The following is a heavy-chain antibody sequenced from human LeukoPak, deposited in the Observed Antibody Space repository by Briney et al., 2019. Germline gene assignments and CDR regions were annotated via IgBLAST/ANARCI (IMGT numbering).Heavy chain of an antibody. J-gene: IGHJ6*02. CDR3: ARLLAARSYYYYYGMDV. CDR1: GGSISSSSYY. CDR2: IYYSGST. Sequence: SETLSLTCTVSGGSISSSSYYWGWIRQPPGKGLEWIGSIYYSGSTYYNPSLKSRDTISVDTSKNQFSLKLSSVTAADTAVYYCARLLAARSYYYYYGMDVWGQGTTVTVSS. V-gene: IGHV4-39*01. D-gene: IGHD6-6*01.